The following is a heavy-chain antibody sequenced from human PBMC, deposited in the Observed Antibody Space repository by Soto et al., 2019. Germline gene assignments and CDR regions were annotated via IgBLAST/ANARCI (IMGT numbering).Heavy chain of an antibody. CDR3: AKQGIEVAGTDYFDY. V-gene: IGHV3-30*18. CDR1: GFIFRSYG. D-gene: IGHD6-19*01. J-gene: IGHJ4*02. CDR2: ISHDGSNA. Sequence: QVQLVESGGGVVQPGKSLRLSCAAAGFIFRSYGVHWVRQAPGKGLEWVAVISHDGSNAYYADAVNGRFTISRDNAKNTVYLQMNSVRGEDTGVYYCAKQGIEVAGTDYFDYWGQGALVTVAS.